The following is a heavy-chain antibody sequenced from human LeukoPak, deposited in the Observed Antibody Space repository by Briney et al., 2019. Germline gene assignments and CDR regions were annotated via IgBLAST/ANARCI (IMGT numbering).Heavy chain of an antibody. CDR3: AKTGSLFGRFLDH. D-gene: IGHD3-10*02. V-gene: IGHV4-59*01. J-gene: IGHJ4*02. CDR2: IHHGGTT. CDR1: GDSMNNYY. Sequence: SETLSLTCTVFGDSMNNYYWNWIRQPPGKGLEWIGNIHHGGTTKFHPSLESRVTISVDTSKKQFSLRLRSVTAADTAVYYCAKTGSLFGRFLDHRGQGALVIVSS.